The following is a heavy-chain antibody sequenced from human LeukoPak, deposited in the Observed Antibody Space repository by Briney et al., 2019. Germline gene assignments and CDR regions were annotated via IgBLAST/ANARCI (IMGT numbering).Heavy chain of an antibody. CDR2: INTDGSST. J-gene: IGHJ3*02. V-gene: IGHV3-74*01. CDR1: GFTFSSYW. CDR3: ARIYGYWNGDAFDI. Sequence: PGGSLRLSCAASGFTFSSYWMHWVRQAPGKGLVWVSRINTDGSSTSYADSVKGRFTISRDNAKNTLYLQMNSLRAEDTAVYYCARIYGYWNGDAFDIWGQGTMVTVSS. D-gene: IGHD5-18*01.